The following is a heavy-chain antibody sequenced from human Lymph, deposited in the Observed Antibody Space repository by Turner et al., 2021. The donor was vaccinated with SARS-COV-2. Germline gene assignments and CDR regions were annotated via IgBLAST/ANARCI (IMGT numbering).Heavy chain of an antibody. D-gene: IGHD1-26*01. CDR1: GFTFDDYA. Sequence: EAQRVESGGGLVQPGRSLRHSCAASGFTFDDYAMHWVRQAPGKGLEWVSGINWSGGSIAYADSVKGRFTISRDNPKNSLYLQMNSLRAEDTAFYYCAKDLAGTYYSSFDYWGQGTLVTVSS. CDR2: INWSGGSI. V-gene: IGHV3-9*01. CDR3: AKDLAGTYYSSFDY. J-gene: IGHJ4*02.